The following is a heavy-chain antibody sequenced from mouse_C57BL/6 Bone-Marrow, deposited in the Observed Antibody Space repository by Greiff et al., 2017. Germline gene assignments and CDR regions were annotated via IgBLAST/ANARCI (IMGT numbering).Heavy chain of an antibody. CDR2: ISSCSSYT. V-gene: IGHV5-17*01. CDR1: GFTFSSYG. CDR3: ATEVASGY. D-gene: IGHD6-1*01. Sequence: EVQLVESGGGLVKPGGSLKLSCAASGFTFSSYGMHWVRQAPEKGLEWVANISSCSSYTYYADTVKGRFTISRDNATNTLSLQLSSLLSEDTSLYSCATEVASGYWGQGTTLTVSS. J-gene: IGHJ2*01.